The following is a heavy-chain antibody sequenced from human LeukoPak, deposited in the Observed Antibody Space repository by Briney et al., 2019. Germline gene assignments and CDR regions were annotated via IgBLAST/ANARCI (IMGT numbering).Heavy chain of an antibody. CDR1: GFTFSDYD. V-gene: IGHV3-69-1*01. Sequence: GGSLRLSCAASGFTFSDYDMNWVRQAPGKGLEWVSFITARSNTIYYEDSMKGRFTISRNNADNSLYLQMNSLRAEDTAVYYCAKDMPRLAALFLPPTKNYYMDVWGKGTTVTVSS. CDR3: AKDMPRLAALFLPPTKNYYMDV. D-gene: IGHD2-21*01. J-gene: IGHJ6*03. CDR2: ITARSNTI.